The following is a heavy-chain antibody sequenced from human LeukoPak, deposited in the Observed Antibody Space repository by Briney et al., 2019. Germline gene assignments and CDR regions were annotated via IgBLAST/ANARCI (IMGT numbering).Heavy chain of an antibody. Sequence: KPSETLSLTCTVSGGSISGYHWSWIRQPPGKGLEWIGYVYYSGSTNYNPSLKSRVSISVDTSKNQFSLTLTSLTAADTAMYYCARHLAYGGRPFDYWGQGTLVTVSS. V-gene: IGHV4-59*08. CDR3: ARHLAYGGRPFDY. D-gene: IGHD4-23*01. CDR1: GGSISGYH. J-gene: IGHJ4*02. CDR2: VYYSGST.